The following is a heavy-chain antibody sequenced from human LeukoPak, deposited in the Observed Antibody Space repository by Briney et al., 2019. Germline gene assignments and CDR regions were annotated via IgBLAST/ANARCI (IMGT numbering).Heavy chain of an antibody. CDR3: AKGWEFRVVIPAGVS. CDR1: GFIFSSYA. V-gene: IGHV3-23*01. Sequence: GGSLRLSCEGSGFIFSSYAMTWVRQAPGKGLQWVSSISGSGESTYYADSMKGRFTISRDNSKNTLSLQMNSLRAEDTAVHFCAKGWEFRVVIPAGVSWGQGTLVTVSS. J-gene: IGHJ5*02. CDR2: ISGSGEST. D-gene: IGHD3-3*01.